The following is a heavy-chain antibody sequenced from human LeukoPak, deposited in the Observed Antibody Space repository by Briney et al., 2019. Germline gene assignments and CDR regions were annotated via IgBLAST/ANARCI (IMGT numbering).Heavy chain of an antibody. CDR3: ARRFTRYYYGSGSYFIDY. D-gene: IGHD3-10*01. CDR1: GGSFSGYY. J-gene: IGHJ4*02. CDR2: INHSGST. V-gene: IGHV4-34*01. Sequence: KPSETLSLTCAVYGGSFSGYYWSWIRQPPGKGLEWIGEINHSGSTNYNPSLKSRVTTSVDTSKNQFSLKLSSVTAADTAVYYCARRFTRYYYGSGSYFIDYWGQGTLVTVSS.